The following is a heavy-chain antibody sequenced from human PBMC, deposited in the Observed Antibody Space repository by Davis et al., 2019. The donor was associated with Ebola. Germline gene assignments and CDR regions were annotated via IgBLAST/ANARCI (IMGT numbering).Heavy chain of an antibody. Sequence: SETLSLTCTVSGGSISSGGYYWSWIRQPPGKGLEWIGYIYYSGSTNYNPSLKSRVTISVDTSKNQFSLKLSSVTAADTAVYYCARSWFGELFTNWFDPWGQGTLVTVSS. CDR3: ARSWFGELFTNWFDP. J-gene: IGHJ5*02. D-gene: IGHD3-10*01. CDR2: IYYSGST. CDR1: GGSISSGGYY. V-gene: IGHV4-61*08.